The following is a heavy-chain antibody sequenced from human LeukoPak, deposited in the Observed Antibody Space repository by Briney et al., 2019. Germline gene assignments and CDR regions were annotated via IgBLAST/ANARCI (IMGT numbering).Heavy chain of an antibody. CDR1: GFTFSSYW. Sequence: GGSLRLSCAASGFTFSSYWMSWVRQAPGKGLEWVAYIKQDGSEKYYVDSVKGRFTISRDNAKNSLYVQMNSLRAEDTAVYYCARVPQHYYGPGSYSRMAVFEYWGQGTLVTVSS. D-gene: IGHD3-10*01. V-gene: IGHV3-7*01. CDR3: ARVPQHYYGPGSYSRMAVFEY. J-gene: IGHJ4*02. CDR2: IKQDGSEK.